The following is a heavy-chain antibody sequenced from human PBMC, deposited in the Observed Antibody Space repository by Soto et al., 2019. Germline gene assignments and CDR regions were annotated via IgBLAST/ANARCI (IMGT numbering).Heavy chain of an antibody. D-gene: IGHD6-19*01. CDR1: GFIFSSYA. J-gene: IGHJ3*02. Sequence: EVQLLESGGGLVQPGGSLRLSCAASGFIFSSYAMTWVRQAPGKGLEWVSSISGSGGTAYYADSVKGRFTISRDNSRNTRDLQIDSLRADDTAVYYCANLAGGWYEAFGIWGQGTMVTVSS. CDR3: ANLAGGWYEAFGI. CDR2: ISGSGGTA. V-gene: IGHV3-23*01.